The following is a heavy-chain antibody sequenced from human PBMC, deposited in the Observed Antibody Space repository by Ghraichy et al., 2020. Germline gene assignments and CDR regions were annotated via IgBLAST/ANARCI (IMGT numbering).Heavy chain of an antibody. CDR3: ARDKGAAATTGMDV. V-gene: IGHV3-33*01. J-gene: IGHJ6*02. CDR2: IWDDGNNK. CDR1: GFTFSDNG. D-gene: IGHD2-15*01. Sequence: GGSLRLSCEASGFTFSDNGMHWVRHVPGKGLEWVAVIWDDGNNKDYADSVKGRFTISRDNPKNTLFLQMNSLRAEDTAVYYCARDKGAAATTGMDVWGQGTTVTVSS.